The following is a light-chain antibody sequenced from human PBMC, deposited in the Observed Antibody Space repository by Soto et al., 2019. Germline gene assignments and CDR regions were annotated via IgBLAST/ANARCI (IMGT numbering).Light chain of an antibody. Sequence: ENVLTQSPGTLSLSPGERVTLSCRASQDIRSHLAWYQQKPGQAPRLLIYDASNRATGIPARFSGSGSGTDFTLTISRLEPEDFAVYYCQQYGSSFITFGQGTRLEIK. J-gene: IGKJ5*01. CDR2: DAS. CDR3: QQYGSSFIT. CDR1: QDIRSH. V-gene: IGKV3-20*01.